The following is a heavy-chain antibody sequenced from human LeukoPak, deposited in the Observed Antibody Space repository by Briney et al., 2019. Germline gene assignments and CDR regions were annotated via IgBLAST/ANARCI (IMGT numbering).Heavy chain of an antibody. Sequence: GRSLRLSCAASGFTFSSYGMHWVRQAPGKGLEWVAVIWYDGSNKYYADSVKGRFTISRDNSKNTLYLQMNSLRAEDTAVYYCAKGDGDDDDYWGQGTLVTVSS. CDR1: GFTFSSYG. CDR2: IWYDGSNK. CDR3: AKGDGDDDDY. J-gene: IGHJ4*02. D-gene: IGHD2-21*02. V-gene: IGHV3-33*06.